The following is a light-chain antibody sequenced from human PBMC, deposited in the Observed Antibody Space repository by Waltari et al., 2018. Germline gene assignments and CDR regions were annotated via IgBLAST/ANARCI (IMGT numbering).Light chain of an antibody. Sequence: SYGLTQPPSVSVSPGQTARINCSGDALTKEYGFWYQQKPGRAPVVVIFKDHGRPPGIPERFSGSGSGTTVTLTITGVQAEDEADYYCQSTDTIGTTVVFGGGTRLIAL. CDR1: ALTKEY. V-gene: IGLV3-25*03. CDR3: QSTDTIGTTVV. CDR2: KDH. J-gene: IGLJ2*01.